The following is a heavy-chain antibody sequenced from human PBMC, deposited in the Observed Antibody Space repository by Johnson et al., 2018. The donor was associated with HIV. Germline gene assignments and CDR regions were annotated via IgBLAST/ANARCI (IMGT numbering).Heavy chain of an antibody. CDR1: GFTFSSYW. CDR3: ARDRGSDDAGDAFDT. V-gene: IGHV3-7*01. D-gene: IGHD1-26*01. CDR2: IKQDGSEK. J-gene: IGHJ3*02. Sequence: VQLVESGGGLVQPGGSLRLSCAASGFTFSSYWMSWVRQAPGKGLEWVANIKQDGSEKYYVDSVKGRFTISRDNAKNSLYLQMNSLRAEDTAVYYCARDRGSDDAGDAFDTWGQGTMVTVSS.